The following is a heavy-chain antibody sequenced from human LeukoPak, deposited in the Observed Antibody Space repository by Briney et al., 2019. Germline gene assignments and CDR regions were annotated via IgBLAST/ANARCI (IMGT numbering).Heavy chain of an antibody. J-gene: IGHJ4*02. CDR3: TRGYHEDFDY. Sequence: SETLSLTCAVSGASIRSDHWNWIRQPPGKGLEWIGHMDYNGGTKYNPPLLSRVTIQLDTSNNQFSLKLTSVTAADTALYSCTRGYHEDFDYWGQGRLVTVSS. D-gene: IGHD2-15*01. CDR2: MDYNGGT. CDR1: GASIRSDH. V-gene: IGHV4-59*01.